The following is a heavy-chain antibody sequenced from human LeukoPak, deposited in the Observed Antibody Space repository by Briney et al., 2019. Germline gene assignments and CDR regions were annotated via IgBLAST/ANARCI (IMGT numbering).Heavy chain of an antibody. V-gene: IGHV3-48*01. J-gene: IGHJ5*02. D-gene: IGHD7-27*01. CDR2: ISSSSSTI. CDR1: GFTFSSYS. Sequence: PGGSLRLSCAASGFTFSSYSMNWVRQAPGKGLEWVSYISSSSSTIYYADSVKGRFTISRDNAKNSLYLQMNSLRAEDTAVYYCARDDWGSEERWFDPWGQGTLVTVSS. CDR3: ARDDWGSEERWFDP.